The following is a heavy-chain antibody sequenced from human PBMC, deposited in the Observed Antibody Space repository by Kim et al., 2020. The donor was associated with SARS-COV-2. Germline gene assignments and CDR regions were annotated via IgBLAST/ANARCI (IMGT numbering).Heavy chain of an antibody. Sequence: GYPYYPGSVKGRFTVSRENAKNSLYLQMNSLRAGDTAVYYCARATVGFDLWGRGTLVTVSS. CDR2: GYP. CDR3: ARATVGFDL. D-gene: IGHD3-16*01. J-gene: IGHJ2*01. V-gene: IGHV3-13*05.